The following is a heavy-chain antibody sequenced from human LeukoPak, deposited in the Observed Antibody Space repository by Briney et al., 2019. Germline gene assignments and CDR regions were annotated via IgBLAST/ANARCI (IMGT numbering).Heavy chain of an antibody. Sequence: GGSLRLSCAASGFTFSSYSMNWVRQAPGKGLEWVSYISSSSSTIYYADSVKGRFTISRDNAKNSLYLQMNSLRAEDTAVYYCASILSPGAFDIWGQGTMVTVSS. CDR3: ASILSPGAFDI. CDR2: ISSSSSTI. V-gene: IGHV3-48*01. J-gene: IGHJ3*02. D-gene: IGHD2/OR15-2a*01. CDR1: GFTFSSYS.